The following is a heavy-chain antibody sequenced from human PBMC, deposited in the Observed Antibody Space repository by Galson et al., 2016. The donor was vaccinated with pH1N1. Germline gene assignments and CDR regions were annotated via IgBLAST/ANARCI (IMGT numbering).Heavy chain of an antibody. V-gene: IGHV3-23*01. D-gene: IGHD2/OR15-2a*01. CDR3: AKNQGIRDAFDV. Sequence: SLRLSCAASGFRFSSYAFSWVRQAPGKGLEWISVVMNNIGTTFYSESVKGRLTISRDNSKNPLYLEMQSLRVEDTAIYYCAKNQGIRDAFDVWGPGTMVIVSS. J-gene: IGHJ3*01. CDR2: VMNNIGTT. CDR1: GFRFSSYA.